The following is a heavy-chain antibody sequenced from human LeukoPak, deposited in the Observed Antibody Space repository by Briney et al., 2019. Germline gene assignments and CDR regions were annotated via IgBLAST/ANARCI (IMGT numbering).Heavy chain of an antibody. Sequence: GGSLRLSCAASGFTFSSYAMSWVRQAPGKGLEWVSAISGSGGSTYYADSVKGRFTISRDNSKNTLYLQMNSLRAEDTAVYYCARSRDQNGYYGMDVWGQGTTVTVSS. D-gene: IGHD3-3*01. CDR2: ISGSGGST. CDR1: GFTFSSYA. V-gene: IGHV3-23*01. CDR3: ARSRDQNGYYGMDV. J-gene: IGHJ6*02.